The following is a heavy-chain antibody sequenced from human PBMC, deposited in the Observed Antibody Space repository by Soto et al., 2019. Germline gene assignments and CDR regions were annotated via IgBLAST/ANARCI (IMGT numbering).Heavy chain of an antibody. CDR1: GGSISSGDYY. CDR2: IYYSGST. V-gene: IGHV4-30-4*01. J-gene: IGHJ5*02. CDR3: AREIVVVVAATRWFDP. Sequence: QVQLQESGPGLVKPSQTLSLTCTVSGGSISSGDYYCSWIRQPPGKGLEWIGYIYYSGSTYYNPSLKSRVTISVDTSKNQFSLKLSSVTAADTAVYYCAREIVVVVAATRWFDPWGQGTLVTVSS. D-gene: IGHD2-15*01.